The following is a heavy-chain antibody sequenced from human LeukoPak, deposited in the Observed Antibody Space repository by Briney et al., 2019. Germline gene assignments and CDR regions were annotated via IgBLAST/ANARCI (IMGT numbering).Heavy chain of an antibody. V-gene: IGHV3-7*01. Sequence: GGSLRLSCAAPGFTFSSYWMSWVRQAPVKGLEWVANIKQDGSEKYYVDSVKGRFTISRDNAKNSLYLQMNSLRAEDTAVYYCARDRSVDPWGQGTLVTVSS. CDR2: IKQDGSEK. CDR3: ARDRSVDP. CDR1: GFTFSSYW. D-gene: IGHD3-3*01. J-gene: IGHJ5*02.